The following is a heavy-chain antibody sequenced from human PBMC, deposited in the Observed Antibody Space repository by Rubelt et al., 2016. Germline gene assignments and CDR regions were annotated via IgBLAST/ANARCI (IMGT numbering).Heavy chain of an antibody. J-gene: IGHJ4*02. Sequence: QITLKESGPTLVKPPQTLTLTCSFSGFSLTTNGVGVGWIRQPPEKALEWVEIIYWDGDKRYSRSLKTRPPLTKETSTTQVVLPMTNAGPVYTATYFCVHAIRWPDCRNSRCYYFDYWGQGTLVTVSS. CDR2: IYWDGDK. CDR3: VHAIRWPDCRNSRCYYFDY. D-gene: IGHD2/OR15-2a*01. V-gene: IGHV2-5*02. CDR1: GFSLTTNGVG.